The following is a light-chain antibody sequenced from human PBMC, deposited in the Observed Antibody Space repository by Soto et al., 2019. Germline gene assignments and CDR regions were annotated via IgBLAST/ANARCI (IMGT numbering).Light chain of an antibody. CDR3: QETYNIPLT. CDR1: QSISSY. V-gene: IGKV1-39*01. J-gene: IGKJ4*01. CDR2: AAS. Sequence: DNQMTQTPSSVSASVGDRVTNTCRASQSISSYLSWYQQKPGTAPKLLIYAASNLQSGVPSRFSGSGSGTDFTLTISGLQPEDSATYYCQETYNIPLTFGGGTKVEIK.